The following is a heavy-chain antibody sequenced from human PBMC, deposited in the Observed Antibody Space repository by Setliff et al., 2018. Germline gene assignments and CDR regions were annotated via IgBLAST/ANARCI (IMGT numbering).Heavy chain of an antibody. CDR3: VRRRVRGVNRGIDS. J-gene: IGHJ4*02. CDR2: INESRSA. Sequence: SETLSLTCAVSGGSFSGYYWGWIRQTPEKGLQWIGEINESRSANYNPSLKRRLTISVDTSKNQFSLKMTSVTAADTAVYYRVRRRVRGVNRGIDSWGQGTLVTAPQ. V-gene: IGHV4-34*01. CDR1: GGSFSGYY. D-gene: IGHD2-8*01.